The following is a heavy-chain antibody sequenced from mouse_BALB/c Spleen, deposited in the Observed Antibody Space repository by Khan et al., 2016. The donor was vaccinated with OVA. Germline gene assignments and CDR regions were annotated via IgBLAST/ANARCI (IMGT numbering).Heavy chain of an antibody. J-gene: IGHJ3*01. V-gene: IGHV1S132*01. CDR2: IFPGTGTT. CDR3: ARGYFGNYEFAY. Sequence: VQLQESGAELVKPGASVKLSCKTSGYTFTSYWIQWVKQRPGQGLGWIGQIFPGTGTTYYNENFKGKATLTVDTYSSKAYMPLSSLTSEDSAGYFCARGYFGNYEFAYWGQGTLVTVSP. D-gene: IGHD2-1*01. CDR1: GYTFTSYW.